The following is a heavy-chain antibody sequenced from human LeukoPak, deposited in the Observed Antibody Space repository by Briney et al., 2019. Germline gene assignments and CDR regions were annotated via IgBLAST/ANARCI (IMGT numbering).Heavy chain of an antibody. V-gene: IGHV3-30-3*01. Sequence: PGGSLRLSCAASGFTFSSYAMHWVRQAPGKGLEWVAVISYDGSNKYYADSVKGRFTISRDNSKNTLYLQMNSLRAEDTAVYYCAREARGDYYDSSGYYDAFDIWGQGTMVTVSS. CDR1: GFTFSSYA. D-gene: IGHD3-22*01. J-gene: IGHJ3*02. CDR3: AREARGDYYDSSGYYDAFDI. CDR2: ISYDGSNK.